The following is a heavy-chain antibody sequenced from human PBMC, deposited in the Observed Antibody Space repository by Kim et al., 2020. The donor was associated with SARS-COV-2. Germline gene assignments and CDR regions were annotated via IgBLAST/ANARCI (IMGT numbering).Heavy chain of an antibody. V-gene: IGHV3-23*01. CDR1: GFTFSSSA. J-gene: IGHJ1*01. CDR3: VKVEAAAVTFHH. CDR2: ISVSGGST. D-gene: IGHD6-13*01. Sequence: GGSLRLSCAASGFTFSSSALSWVRQAPGKGLEWVSTISVSGGSTYFADLVKGRFTIFRDNSKNTPHLQMNSLRADDTAIFYCVKVEAAAVTFHHWGKGT.